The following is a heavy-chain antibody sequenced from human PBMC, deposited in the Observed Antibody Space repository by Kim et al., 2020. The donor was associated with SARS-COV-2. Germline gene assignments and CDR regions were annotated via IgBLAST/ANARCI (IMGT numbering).Heavy chain of an antibody. CDR2: ISGSSSHM. J-gene: IGHJ4*02. CDR3: VRLLGATDY. V-gene: IGHV3-21*01. D-gene: IGHD1-26*01. CDR1: GFSFSSYN. Sequence: GGSLRLSCAASGFSFSSYNMNWVRPAPGKGLEWVSSISGSSSHMYYADSVKGRFTISRDNAQNSMYLQMNSLRAEDTAVYYCVRLLGATDYWGQGTLVTVSS.